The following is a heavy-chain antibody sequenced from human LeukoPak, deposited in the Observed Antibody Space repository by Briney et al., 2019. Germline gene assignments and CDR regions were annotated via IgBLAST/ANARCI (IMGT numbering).Heavy chain of an antibody. CDR1: GGSTSSSSYY. J-gene: IGHJ4*02. V-gene: IGHV4-39*01. CDR2: IYYSGST. D-gene: IGHD2-2*03. CDR3: ARQVLDNRFDY. Sequence: PSETLSLTCTVSGGSTSSSSYYWGWIRQPPGKGLEWIGSIYYSGSTYYNPSLKSRVTISVDTSKNQFSLKLSSVTAADTAVYYCARQVLDNRFDYWGQGTLVTVSS.